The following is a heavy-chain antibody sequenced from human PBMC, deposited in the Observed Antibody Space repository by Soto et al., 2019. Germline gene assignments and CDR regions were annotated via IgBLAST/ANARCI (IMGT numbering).Heavy chain of an antibody. CDR1: GFTFSSYA. V-gene: IGHV3-23*01. CDR3: AKSRNVNIVATIDY. D-gene: IGHD5-12*01. Sequence: EVQLLESGGGLVQPGGSLRLSCAASGFTFSSYAMSWVRQAPGKGLEWVSAISGSGGSTYYADSVKGRFTISRDNSKNTLDLQMNSLRAEDTAVYYCAKSRNVNIVATIDYWGKGPLVTVSS. J-gene: IGHJ4*02. CDR2: ISGSGGST.